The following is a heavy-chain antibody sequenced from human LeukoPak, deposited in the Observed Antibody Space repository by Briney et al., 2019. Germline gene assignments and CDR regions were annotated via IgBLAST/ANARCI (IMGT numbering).Heavy chain of an antibody. V-gene: IGHV4-59*01. CDR3: VRSKSGTYGWFDP. D-gene: IGHD4-17*01. CDR2: IYYTGST. Sequence: SETLSLTCTVSGGSISGYYWSWIRQPPGKGLEWIGYIYYTGSTNYNPSLKSRVTISVDTSQDQFSLKVSSVTAADTAVYYCVRSKSGTYGWFDPWGQGTLVTVSS. J-gene: IGHJ5*02. CDR1: GGSISGYY.